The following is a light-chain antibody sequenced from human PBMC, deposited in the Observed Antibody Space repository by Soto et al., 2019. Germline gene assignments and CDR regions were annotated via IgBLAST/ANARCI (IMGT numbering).Light chain of an antibody. CDR3: QQYGGSPRT. Sequence: EIVLTQSPGTLSLSPGEGATLSCRASQSISSNFLAWYQQKRGQAPRLLLHGASNRATGIPDRFSGSGSGSDFTITSTRLEPEDVAVYYCQQYGGSPRTFGKGTKVEVK. V-gene: IGKV3-20*01. J-gene: IGKJ1*01. CDR2: GAS. CDR1: QSISSNF.